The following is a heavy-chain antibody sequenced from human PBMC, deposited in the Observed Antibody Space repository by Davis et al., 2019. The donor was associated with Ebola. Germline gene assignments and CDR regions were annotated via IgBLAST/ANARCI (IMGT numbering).Heavy chain of an antibody. CDR1: GDSISSNNW. J-gene: IGHJ4*02. D-gene: IGHD4-17*01. CDR3: ARDRWETNGDFIYFDN. V-gene: IGHV4-4*02. Sequence: MPSETLSLTCTVSGDSISSNNWWSWVRQAPGKGLEWIGEIFHGGNTNYNPSLRGRVTMSVDKSKNQFSLKLSSVTAADTAMYYCARDRWETNGDFIYFDNWGQGTLVAVSS. CDR2: IFHGGNT.